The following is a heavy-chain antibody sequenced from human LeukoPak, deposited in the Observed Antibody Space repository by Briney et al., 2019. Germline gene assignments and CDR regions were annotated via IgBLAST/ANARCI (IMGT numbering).Heavy chain of an antibody. CDR2: ISGSGGST. CDR3: ARDYYGSGSSTSD. Sequence: GGSLRLSCAASGFTFSSYAMSWVRQAPGKGLEWVSAISGSGGSTYYADSVKGRFTISRDNAKNSLYLQMNSLRAEDTAVYYCARDYYGSGSSTSDWGQGTLVTVSS. D-gene: IGHD3-10*01. CDR1: GFTFSSYA. J-gene: IGHJ4*02. V-gene: IGHV3-23*01.